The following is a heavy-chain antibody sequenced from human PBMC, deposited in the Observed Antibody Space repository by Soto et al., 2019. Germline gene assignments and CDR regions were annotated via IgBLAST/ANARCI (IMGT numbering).Heavy chain of an antibody. J-gene: IGHJ5*02. D-gene: IGHD2-15*01. CDR1: GLSFGDSY. Sequence: WGSLRISCVCSGLSFGDSYMSWIRQAPGKGLEWLSYISPGSRYPAYADSVKGRFTISRDNAKRSLYLQMMSLTAEDTAIYYCVRGGGGGLFDPWGQGTMVTGSS. CDR3: VRGGGGGLFDP. CDR2: ISPGSRYP. V-gene: IGHV3-11*06.